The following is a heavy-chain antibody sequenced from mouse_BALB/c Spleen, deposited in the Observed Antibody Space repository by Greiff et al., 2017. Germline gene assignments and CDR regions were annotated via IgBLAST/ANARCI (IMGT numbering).Heavy chain of an antibody. CDR1: GYTFSSYW. D-gene: IGHD1-2*01. J-gene: IGHJ1*01. V-gene: IGHV1-9*01. CDR2: ILPGSGST. CDR3: ARGVLRLRNWYFDV. Sequence: LVESGAELMKPGASVKISCKATGYTFSSYWIEWVKQRPGHGLEWIGEILPGSGSTNYNEKFKGKATFTADTSSNTAYMQLSSLTSEDSAVYYCARGVLRLRNWYFDVWGAGTTVTVSS.